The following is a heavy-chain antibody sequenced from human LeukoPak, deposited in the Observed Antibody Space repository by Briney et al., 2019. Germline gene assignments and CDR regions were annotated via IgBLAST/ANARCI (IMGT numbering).Heavy chain of an antibody. CDR3: AREHDTLTGMSFDY. CDR2: INAGNGNT. V-gene: IGHV1-3*01. J-gene: IGHJ4*02. Sequence: ASVTVSCKASGYSFSTYAIQWVRQAPGQGLEWMGWINAGNGNTKYSQKFQGRVTISRDTSASTVYMELSSLRSEDTAVYYCAREHDTLTGMSFDYWGQGTLVTVSS. D-gene: IGHD3-9*01. CDR1: GYSFSTYA.